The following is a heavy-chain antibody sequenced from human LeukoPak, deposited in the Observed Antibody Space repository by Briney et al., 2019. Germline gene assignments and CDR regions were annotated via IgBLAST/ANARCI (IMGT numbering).Heavy chain of an antibody. D-gene: IGHD3-3*01. CDR2: IIPIFGTA. J-gene: IGHJ4*02. V-gene: IGHV1-69*01. Sequence: GSSVKVSWKASGGTFSSYAISWVRQAPGQGLEWMGGIIPIFGTANYAQKFQGRVTITADESTSTAYMELSSLRSEDTAVYYCARSPHSYYDFWSAAPGFDYWGQGTLVTVSS. CDR3: ARSPHSYYDFWSAAPGFDY. CDR1: GGTFSSYA.